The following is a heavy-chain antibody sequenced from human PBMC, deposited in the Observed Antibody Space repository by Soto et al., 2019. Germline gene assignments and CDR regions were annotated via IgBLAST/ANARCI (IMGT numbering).Heavy chain of an antibody. Sequence: SETLSPSCTVSCTPINSADFYWTWIRQPPGKGLEWIGYIYYSGTTFHNPSLRSRISMSVDTSKNQFSLRLNSVTAADTAVYYCARGYDFAGFSPYGLDVWGQGTTVT. CDR2: IYYSGTT. CDR3: ARGYDFAGFSPYGLDV. D-gene: IGHD3-3*01. J-gene: IGHJ6*02. CDR1: CTPINSADFY. V-gene: IGHV4-30-4*01.